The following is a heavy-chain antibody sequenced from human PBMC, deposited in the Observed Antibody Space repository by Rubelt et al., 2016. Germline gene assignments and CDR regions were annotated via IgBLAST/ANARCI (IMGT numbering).Heavy chain of an antibody. CDR2: INAGNGNT. CDR1: GYTFTSYA. J-gene: IGHJ5*02. CDR3: ASMYSSSWYRGWFDP. D-gene: IGHD6-13*01. V-gene: IGHV1-3*01. Sequence: QVQLVQSGAEVKKPGASVKVSCKASGYTFTSYAMHWVRQAPGQRLEWMGWINAGNGNTKYSQKFQGRVTMTTDPSTSTAYMELRSLRSDDTAVYYCASMYSSSWYRGWFDPWGQGTLVTVSS.